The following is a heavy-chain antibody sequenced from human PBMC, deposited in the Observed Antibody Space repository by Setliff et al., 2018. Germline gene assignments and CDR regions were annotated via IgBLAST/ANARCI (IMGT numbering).Heavy chain of an antibody. V-gene: IGHV7-4-1*02. CDR1: GYTFSTYA. D-gene: IGHD3-10*01. J-gene: IGHJ6*03. CDR2: INTNTGNP. Sequence: ASVKVSCKGSGYTFSTYAIIWMRQAPGQGLEWMGWINTNTGNPSYAQGFTGRFVFSLDTSVSTAYLQISSLKAEDTAIYYCARGSRFGTIVYRGDYYLDVWGKGTTVIVSS. CDR3: ARGSRFGTIVYRGDYYLDV.